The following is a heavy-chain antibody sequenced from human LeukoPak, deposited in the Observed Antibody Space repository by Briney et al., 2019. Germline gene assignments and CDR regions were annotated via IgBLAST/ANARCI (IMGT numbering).Heavy chain of an antibody. CDR3: ARGPDDYGDPGG. D-gene: IGHD4-17*01. V-gene: IGHV4-30-4*08. Sequence: SETLSLTCTVSGGSISSGDYYWSWIRQPPGKGLEWIGYIYYSGSTYYNPSLKSRVTISVDTSKNQFSLKLSSVTAADTAVYYCARGPDDYGDPGGWGQGTLVTVSS. J-gene: IGHJ4*02. CDR2: IYYSGST. CDR1: GGSISSGDYY.